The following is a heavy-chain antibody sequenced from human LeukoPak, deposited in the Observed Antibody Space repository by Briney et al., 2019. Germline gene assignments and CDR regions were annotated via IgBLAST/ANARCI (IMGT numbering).Heavy chain of an antibody. CDR3: ARDRGYSGGDVVRFFDS. D-gene: IGHD5-12*01. Sequence: SETLSLTCSVSGYSISSGYYWGWIRQPPGKGLEWIGSIHHGGTTYYNPSLKSRVTISVDTSKNQFSLKLSSVTAADTAVYYCARDRGYSGGDVVRFFDSWGQGTLVTVSS. CDR1: GYSISSGYY. V-gene: IGHV4-38-2*02. J-gene: IGHJ5*01. CDR2: IHHGGTT.